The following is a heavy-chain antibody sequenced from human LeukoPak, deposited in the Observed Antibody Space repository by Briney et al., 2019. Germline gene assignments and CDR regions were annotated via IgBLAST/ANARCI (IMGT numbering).Heavy chain of an antibody. J-gene: IGHJ4*02. CDR2: IRQDGSDK. D-gene: IGHD1-26*01. CDR3: ARGSGSYDY. V-gene: IGHV3-7*01. CDR1: GFTFSTYW. Sequence: GGSLRLSCAASGFTFSTYWMSWVGQAPGKGLEWVANIRQDGSDKYNVDSVKGRFTISRDNAKNSLYLQMNSLRAEDTAVYYCARGSGSYDYWGEGTLVTVSS.